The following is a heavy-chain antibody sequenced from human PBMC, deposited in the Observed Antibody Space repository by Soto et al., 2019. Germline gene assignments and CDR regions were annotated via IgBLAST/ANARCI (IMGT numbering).Heavy chain of an antibody. CDR1: GFTFITYD. CDR3: ARRKERSGPYYLDL. J-gene: IGHJ4*02. V-gene: IGHV1-8*01. Sequence: QVQLLQSGAEVKKPGASVKVSCKASGFTFITYDFSWVRQAAGQGLEWMGWMNPNNGNAGFAQKFQGRINMTRNTSISTAYLELSSLRSDDSAVYFCARRKERSGPYYLDLWGQGTQVTVSS. D-gene: IGHD6-25*01. CDR2: MNPNNGNA.